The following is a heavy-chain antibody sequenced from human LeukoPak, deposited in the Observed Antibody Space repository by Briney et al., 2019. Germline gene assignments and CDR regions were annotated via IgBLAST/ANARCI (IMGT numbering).Heavy chain of an antibody. D-gene: IGHD5-12*01. Sequence: PGGSLRLSCAASGFTFSSYWMHWVRQAPGKGLVWVSRINSDGSSITYADSVKGRFTISRDNAKNTRYLQMNSLRVEDTAVYYCAREGRVSGYDFDCWGQGTLVTVSS. CDR1: GFTFSSYW. CDR3: AREGRVSGYDFDC. V-gene: IGHV3-74*03. CDR2: INSDGSSI. J-gene: IGHJ4*02.